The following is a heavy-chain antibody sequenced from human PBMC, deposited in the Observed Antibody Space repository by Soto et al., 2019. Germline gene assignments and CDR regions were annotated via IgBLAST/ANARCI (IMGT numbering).Heavy chain of an antibody. V-gene: IGHV1-69*12. CDR1: GGTFSTSA. D-gene: IGHD3-3*01. J-gene: IGHJ6*02. CDR3: ARDNDRVRFGGNNYYAMDV. CDR2: IIPIFGTA. Sequence: QVQLVQSGAEVMQPGSSVRVSCKASGGTFSTSAISWVRQAPGQGLEWMGGIIPIFGTADYAQKFQGRVTITADESTSPAYMEVVRLRSEDTAVYFCARDNDRVRFGGNNYYAMDVWGQGTTVTVSS.